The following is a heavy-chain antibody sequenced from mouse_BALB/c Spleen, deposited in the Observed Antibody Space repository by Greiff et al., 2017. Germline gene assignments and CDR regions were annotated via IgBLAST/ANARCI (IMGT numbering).Heavy chain of an antibody. J-gene: IGHJ2*01. CDR1: GFTFSSYG. Sequence: EVKLVESGGDLVKPGGSLKLSCAASGFTFSSYGMSWVRQTPDKRLEWVATISSGGSYTYYPDSVKGRFTISRDNAKNTLYLQMSSLKSEDTAMYYCARISPITTVVATRGFDYWGQGTTLTVSS. D-gene: IGHD1-1*01. V-gene: IGHV5-6*01. CDR3: ARISPITTVVATRGFDY. CDR2: ISSGGSYT.